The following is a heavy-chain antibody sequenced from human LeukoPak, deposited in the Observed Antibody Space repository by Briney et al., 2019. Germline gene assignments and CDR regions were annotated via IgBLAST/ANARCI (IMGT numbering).Heavy chain of an antibody. CDR3: ARRVSGSLYYFDY. Sequence: SETLSLTCTVSGGSISTYYWSWIRQPPGKGLEWIGYIYYSGSTDYNPSLKSRVTISVDTSKNQFSLKLSSVTAADTAVYYCARRVSGSLYYFDYWGQGTLVTVAS. D-gene: IGHD3-10*01. CDR2: IYYSGST. V-gene: IGHV4-59*08. J-gene: IGHJ4*02. CDR1: GGSISTYY.